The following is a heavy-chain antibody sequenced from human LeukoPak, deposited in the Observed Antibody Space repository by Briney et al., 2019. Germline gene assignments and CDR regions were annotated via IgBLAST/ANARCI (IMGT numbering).Heavy chain of an antibody. V-gene: IGHV3-48*03. CDR2: ISGSCSDT. J-gene: IGHJ6*02. D-gene: IGHD5-18*01. CDR1: GFPFSSYE. CDR3: AKDLAYSHSYLYYVLDV. Sequence: GGSLRLSCAASGFPFSSYEMKWVRQAPRKGLEWVSSISGSCSDTHYVDSVKGRFTISRDHANTSLYLQMSSLRAEVTAVYYCAKDLAYSHSYLYYVLDVWGQGTTVTVSS.